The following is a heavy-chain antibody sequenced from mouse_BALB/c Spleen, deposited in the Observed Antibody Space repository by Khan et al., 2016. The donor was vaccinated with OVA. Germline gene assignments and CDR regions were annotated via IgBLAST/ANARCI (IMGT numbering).Heavy chain of an antibody. Sequence: VQLKESGPELMKPRASVKISCKASGYSFTNYYIHWVKQSHGQSLEWIGYIDPFNGGATYNQKFKGTATLTVDKSSSTAYMHLSSRTSEDSAVYYWTRLGTTGWFTYGGQGTLVTVSA. V-gene: IGHV1S135*01. CDR1: GYSFTNYY. CDR3: TRLGTTGWFTY. D-gene: IGHD2-13*01. J-gene: IGHJ3*01. CDR2: IDPFNGGA.